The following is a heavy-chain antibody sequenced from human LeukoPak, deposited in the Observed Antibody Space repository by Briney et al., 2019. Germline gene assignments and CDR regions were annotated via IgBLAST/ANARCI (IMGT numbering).Heavy chain of an antibody. CDR1: GSSLNTYG. Sequence: RGCLRLSCAPSGSSLNTYGMRWVRQAPSKGLEWVAFIRFDRSNKYYADSVKGRLAISRDNSNNTLYLQMKSLRPEDTAVYYCARGDGYCSCASCSGNWGQGALVTVSS. V-gene: IGHV3-30*02. CDR2: IRFDRSNK. CDR3: ARGDGYCSCASCSGN. J-gene: IGHJ4*02. D-gene: IGHD2-2*03.